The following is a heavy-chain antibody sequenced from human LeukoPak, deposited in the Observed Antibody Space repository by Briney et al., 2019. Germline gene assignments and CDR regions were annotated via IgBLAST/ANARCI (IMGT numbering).Heavy chain of an antibody. Sequence: ASVKVSCKASGFTFTSSAMQWVRQARGQRVEWIGWIVVDSGNTNYAQKFQERVTITRDMSTSTAYMELSSLRSEDTAVYYCAADQGSGWYVWGQGTLVTVSS. CDR3: AADQGSGWYV. D-gene: IGHD6-19*01. CDR2: IVVDSGNT. V-gene: IGHV1-58*02. J-gene: IGHJ4*02. CDR1: GFTFTSSA.